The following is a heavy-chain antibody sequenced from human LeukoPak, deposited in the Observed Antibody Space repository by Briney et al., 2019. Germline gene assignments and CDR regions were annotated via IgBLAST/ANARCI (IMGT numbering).Heavy chain of an antibody. CDR1: GESFITYY. J-gene: IGHJ4*02. Sequence: SETLSLTCAVYGESFITYYWSWIRQPPGKGLEWIGEINHSGNTNYNPSLKSRVTISVDTSKNQFSLKLSSVTAADMAVFHFARGLYRDYGYYFDYRGQGTLVTVSS. CDR2: INHSGNT. V-gene: IGHV4-34*01. D-gene: IGHD4-17*01. CDR3: ARGLYRDYGYYFDY.